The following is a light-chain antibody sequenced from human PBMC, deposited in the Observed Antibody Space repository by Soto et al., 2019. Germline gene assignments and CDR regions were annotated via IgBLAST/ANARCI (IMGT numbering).Light chain of an antibody. CDR3: QQSYSRPRT. CDR2: TAS. J-gene: IGKJ1*01. Sequence: DIQMTQSPSSLSAPVGDRVTLTCRASQSISTYLNWYQQKPGKAPDLLIYTASNLESGVPSRFSGSGSGTDFTLTISSLQPEDFATYFCQQSYSRPRTFGQGTKVDIK. V-gene: IGKV1-39*01. CDR1: QSISTY.